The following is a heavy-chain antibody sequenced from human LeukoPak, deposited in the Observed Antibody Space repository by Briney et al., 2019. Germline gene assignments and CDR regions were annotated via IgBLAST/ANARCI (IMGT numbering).Heavy chain of an antibody. CDR3: ARSQWLSPPYDH. Sequence: PGGSLRLSCAASGFTFSSYSFHWVRQAPGKGLEWLTLISYDGSDKYYADSVKGRFTISRDNSKNTLYLQLTSLKTDDTAIYFCARSQWLSPPYDHWGQGTLVTVSS. V-gene: IGHV3-30-3*01. CDR2: ISYDGSDK. J-gene: IGHJ4*02. CDR1: GFTFSSYS. D-gene: IGHD3-22*01.